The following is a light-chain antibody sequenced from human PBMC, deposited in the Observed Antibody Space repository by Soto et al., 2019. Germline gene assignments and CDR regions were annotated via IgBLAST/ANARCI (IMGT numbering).Light chain of an antibody. CDR2: KAS. CDR3: QQYDKYST. Sequence: DIQMTQSPSTLSGSVGDRVTITCRASQTSSSWLAWYQQKPGKAPKLLIYKASTLKSGVPSRFSGSGSGTEFTLTISSLQPDDFAAYYCQQYDKYSTFGHGTKVDIK. J-gene: IGKJ1*01. V-gene: IGKV1-5*03. CDR1: QTSSSW.